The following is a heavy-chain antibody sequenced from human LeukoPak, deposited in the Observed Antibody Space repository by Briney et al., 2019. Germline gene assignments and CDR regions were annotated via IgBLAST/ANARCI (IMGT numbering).Heavy chain of an antibody. D-gene: IGHD2-2*01. CDR2: ISSSSSYI. J-gene: IGHJ4*02. CDR3: AKDYQVPTAPFDY. CDR1: GFTFSTYS. V-gene: IGHV3-21*04. Sequence: GGSLRLSCAASGFTFSTYSMNWVRQAPGKGLEWVSSISSSSSYIYYADSVKGRFTISRDNAKNSLYLQMNSLSAEDTAVYYCAKDYQVPTAPFDYWGQGTLVTVSS.